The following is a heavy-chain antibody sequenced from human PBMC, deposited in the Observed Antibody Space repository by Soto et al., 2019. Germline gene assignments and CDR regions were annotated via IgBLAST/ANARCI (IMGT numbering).Heavy chain of an antibody. J-gene: IGHJ5*02. CDR3: LFYIVRPPVLCIDL. V-gene: IGHV1-8*01. CDR2: MNPNSGNT. D-gene: IGHD2-8*01. Sequence: GASVKVSCKASGYTFTSYDINWVRQATGQGLEWMGWMNPNSGNTGYAQKFQGRVTMTRNTSISTAYMELSSLRSEDTAVYYCLFYIVRPPVLCIDLCCQATLVTLSS. CDR1: GYTFTSYD.